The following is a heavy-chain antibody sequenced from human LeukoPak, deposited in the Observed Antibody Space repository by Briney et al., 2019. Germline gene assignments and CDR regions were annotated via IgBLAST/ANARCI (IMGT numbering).Heavy chain of an antibody. J-gene: IGHJ4*02. CDR2: IYYSGST. CDR1: GGSISSYY. D-gene: IGHD4-17*01. CDR3: ARQGEVGDYFDY. V-gene: IGHV4-59*08. Sequence: SETLSLTCTVSGGSISSYYWSWIRQPPGKGLEWIGYIYYSGSTNYNPSLKSRATISVDTSKNQFSLKLNSVTAADTAVYYCARQGEVGDYFDYWGQGTLVTVSS.